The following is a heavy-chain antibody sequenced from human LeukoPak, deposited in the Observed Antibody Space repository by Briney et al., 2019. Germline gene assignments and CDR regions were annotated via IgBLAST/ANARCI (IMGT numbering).Heavy chain of an antibody. CDR2: IRYDGGNK. CDR3: AKGVYYDFWSGYPSTFDY. D-gene: IGHD3-3*01. J-gene: IGHJ4*02. CDR1: GFTFSSYG. V-gene: IGHV3-30*02. Sequence: GGSLRLSCAASGFTFSSYGMHWVRQAPGKGLEWVAFIRYDGGNKYYADSVKGRFTISRDNSKNTLYLQMNSLRAEDTAVYYCAKGVYYDFWSGYPSTFDYWGQGTLVTVSS.